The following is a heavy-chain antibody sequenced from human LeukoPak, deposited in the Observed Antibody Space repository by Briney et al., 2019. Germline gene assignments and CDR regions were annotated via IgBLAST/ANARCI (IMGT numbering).Heavy chain of an antibody. CDR1: GFTFSSYW. V-gene: IGHV3-74*01. J-gene: IGHJ4*02. Sequence: GGSLRLSCAASGFTFSSYWMHSVRQTPGKGLVWISRISTDGSSTTYADSVKGRFTISRDNAKNTLYLQMHSLRAEDTAMYYCARGTQIFWGQGTLVTVSS. CDR3: ARGTQIF. D-gene: IGHD2/OR15-2a*01. CDR2: ISTDGSST.